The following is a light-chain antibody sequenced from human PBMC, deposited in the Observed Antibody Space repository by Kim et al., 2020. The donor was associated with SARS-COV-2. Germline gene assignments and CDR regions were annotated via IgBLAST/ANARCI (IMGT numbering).Light chain of an antibody. CDR2: DVS. Sequence: SALTQPASVSGSPGQSITISCTKTNSDVGDYNYVSWYLQHPGKAPILMIYDVSNRPSGISNRFSGSKSGNAASLTISGLQAEDEADYYCSSYTGSITLFGGGTQLTVL. J-gene: IGLJ2*01. CDR3: SSYTGSITL. CDR1: NSDVGDYNY. V-gene: IGLV2-14*03.